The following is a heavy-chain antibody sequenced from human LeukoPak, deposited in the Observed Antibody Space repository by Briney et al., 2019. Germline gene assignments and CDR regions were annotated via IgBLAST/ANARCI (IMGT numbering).Heavy chain of an antibody. V-gene: IGHV3-23*01. Sequence: GGSLRLSCAASGFTFSSHAMSWVRQAPGKGLEWVSTISGSGGSTHYADSVKGRFTISIDNSKNTLYLQMNSLRAEETAVYYCAKGSSGSYWVFDYWGQGTLVTVSS. CDR2: ISGSGGST. D-gene: IGHD1-26*01. CDR3: AKGSSGSYWVFDY. J-gene: IGHJ4*02. CDR1: GFTFSSHA.